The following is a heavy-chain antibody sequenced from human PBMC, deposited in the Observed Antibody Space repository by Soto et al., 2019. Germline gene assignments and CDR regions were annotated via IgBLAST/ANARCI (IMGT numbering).Heavy chain of an antibody. J-gene: IGHJ4*02. CDR2: ITHSSDGS. V-gene: IGHV3-23*01. CDR1: GFTFPTYA. D-gene: IGHD5-18*01. CDR3: ARGGPRDGYRDLDY. Sequence: EVQLLESGGDLVQPGGSLRLSCAAFGFTFPTYAMTWVRRAPGKGLEWVSTITHSSDGSYYADSVMGRFTISRDNSKNTLYLQMSGLRAADPAVYYCARGGPRDGYRDLDYWGQGTQVTVSS.